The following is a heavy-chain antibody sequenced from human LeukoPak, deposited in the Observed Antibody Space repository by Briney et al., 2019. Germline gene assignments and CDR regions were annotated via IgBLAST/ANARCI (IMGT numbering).Heavy chain of an antibody. Sequence: QPGGSLRLSCAASGFTFSSYAMHWVRQAPGKGLEWVAVISYDGSNKYYADSVKGRFTISRDNSKNTLYLQMNSLRAEDTAVYYCARAINKVFGYWGQGTLVTVSS. CDR3: ARAINKVFGY. CDR1: GFTFSSYA. J-gene: IGHJ4*02. V-gene: IGHV3-30-3*01. CDR2: ISYDGSNK.